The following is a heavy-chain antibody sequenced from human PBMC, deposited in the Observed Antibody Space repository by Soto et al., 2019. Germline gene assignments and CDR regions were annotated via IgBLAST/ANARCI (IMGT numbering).Heavy chain of an antibody. Sequence: ASVKVSCKASGYTFTSYGISWVRQAPGQGLEWMGWISAYNGNTNYAQKLQGRVTMTTDTSTSTAYMELRSLRSDDTAVYYCARVLFMITFGGVIVKGLDYCGHRPLVPV. V-gene: IGHV1-18*04. D-gene: IGHD3-16*02. CDR3: ARVLFMITFGGVIVKGLDY. CDR1: GYTFTSYG. J-gene: IGHJ4*01. CDR2: ISAYNGNT.